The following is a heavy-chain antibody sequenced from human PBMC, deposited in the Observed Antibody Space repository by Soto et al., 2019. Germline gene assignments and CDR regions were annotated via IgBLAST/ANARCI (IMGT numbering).Heavy chain of an antibody. CDR2: ISWNSGSI. V-gene: IGHV3-9*01. J-gene: IGHJ5*02. CDR3: AKAWKAGGLNWFDP. CDR1: GFTFDDYA. D-gene: IGHD1-1*01. Sequence: GGSLRLSCAASGFTFDDYAMHWVRQAPGKGLEWVSGISWNSGSIGYADSVKGRFTISRDNAKNSLYLQMNSLRAEDTALYYCAKAWKAGGLNWFDPWGQGTLVTVSS.